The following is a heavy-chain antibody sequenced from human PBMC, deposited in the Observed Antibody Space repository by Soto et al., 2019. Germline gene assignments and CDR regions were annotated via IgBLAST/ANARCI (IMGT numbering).Heavy chain of an antibody. Sequence: GGSLRLSCAASGFTFGNHVMNWVRQAPGKGLEWVSVISATGGTTYYAESVRGRFTISRDNSKATLYLQMNSLRAEDTAVYYCARRTAYSHDSSGYRPHYLDYWGQGALVTVSS. V-gene: IGHV3-23*01. CDR2: ISATGGTT. CDR1: GFTFGNHV. J-gene: IGHJ4*02. D-gene: IGHD3-22*01. CDR3: ARRTAYSHDSSGYRPHYLDY.